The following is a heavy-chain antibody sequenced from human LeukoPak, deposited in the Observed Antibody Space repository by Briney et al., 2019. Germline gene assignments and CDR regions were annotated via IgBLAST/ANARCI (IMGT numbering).Heavy chain of an antibody. V-gene: IGHV3-23*01. CDR2: ISGNGGST. CDR3: ARKEGYSTSSSDY. D-gene: IGHD6-6*01. CDR1: GFTFSSHA. Sequence: GGSLRLSCEAAGFTFSSHAMSWVRQAPGKGLEWVSGISGNGGSTYYADSVKGRFTISRDNSKNTTYMQMNSLRGEDTAIYYCARKEGYSTSSSDYWGQGTLVTVSS. J-gene: IGHJ4*02.